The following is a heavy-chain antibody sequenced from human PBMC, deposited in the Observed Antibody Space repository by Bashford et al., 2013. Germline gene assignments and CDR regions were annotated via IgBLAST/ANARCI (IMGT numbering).Heavy chain of an antibody. D-gene: IGHD2/OR15-2a*01. CDR1: GFTFSSYD. CDR2: IGSGSTI. CDR3: ARTLGLSPFDY. J-gene: IGHJ4*02. V-gene: IGHV3-69-1*02. Sequence: GGSLRLSCAASGFTFSSYDMHWVRQATGKGLEWVSAIGSGSTIYYADSVKGRFTISRDNAKNSLYLQMNSLRAEDTAVYYCARTLGLSPFDYWGQGTLVTVSS.